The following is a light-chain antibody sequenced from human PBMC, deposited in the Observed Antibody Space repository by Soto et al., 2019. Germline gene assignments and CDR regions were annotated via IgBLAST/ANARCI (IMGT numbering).Light chain of an antibody. V-gene: IGLV1-44*01. J-gene: IGLJ1*01. Sequence: QSVLTQPPSASGTPGQRVSISCSGSSSNIGSHTIAWYQHFPGKAPKVLIYTNNQRPSGVPDRFSGSKSGTSASLAISGLQSDDEADYFCAAWDDSLNGYVFGTGTKVT. CDR3: AAWDDSLNGYV. CDR1: SSNIGSHT. CDR2: TNN.